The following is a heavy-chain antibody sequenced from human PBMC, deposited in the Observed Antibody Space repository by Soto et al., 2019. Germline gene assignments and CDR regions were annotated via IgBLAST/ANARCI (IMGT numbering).Heavy chain of an antibody. J-gene: IGHJ4*02. CDR2: IYYSGIS. V-gene: IGHV4-39*01. CDR3: ARQDSRGYDNEVRFAY. CDR1: GGSISSSSYY. D-gene: IGHD6-25*01. Sequence: SETPSLTCTVSGGSISSSSYYWGWIRQPPGKGLEWIGNIYYSGISYYNPSLKSRVTMSVDTPKNQFSLKLSSVTAADTAVYYCARQDSRGYDNEVRFAYWGQGTLVTVSS.